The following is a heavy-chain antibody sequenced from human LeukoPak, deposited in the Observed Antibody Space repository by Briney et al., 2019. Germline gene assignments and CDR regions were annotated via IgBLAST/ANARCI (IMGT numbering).Heavy chain of an antibody. V-gene: IGHV1-8*03. CDR2: MNPNSGNT. D-gene: IGHD3-10*01. CDR1: GYTFTRYD. J-gene: IGHJ6*03. Sequence: ATVKVSCKASGYTFTRYDINRVPQATGQGLEWMGWMNPNSGNTGYAQKFQGRVTITRNTSISTAYMELSSLRSEDTALIYCSRGLRVRGVIYYYYYMNVWSKGTTVTVSS. CDR3: SRGLRVRGVIYYYYYMNV.